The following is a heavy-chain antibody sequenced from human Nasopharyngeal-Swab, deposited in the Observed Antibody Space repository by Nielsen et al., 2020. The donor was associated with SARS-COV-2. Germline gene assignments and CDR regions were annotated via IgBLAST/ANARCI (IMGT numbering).Heavy chain of an antibody. J-gene: IGHJ6*03. CDR3: AKVGSSYYYYMDV. Sequence: SLKISCAASGFTFDDYAMHRVRQAPGKGLEWVSGISWNSGSIGYADSVKGRFTISRDNAKNSLYLQMNSLRAEDTALYYCAKVGSSYYYYMDVWGKGTTVTVSS. CDR2: ISWNSGSI. V-gene: IGHV3-9*01. CDR1: GFTFDDYA. D-gene: IGHD6-19*01.